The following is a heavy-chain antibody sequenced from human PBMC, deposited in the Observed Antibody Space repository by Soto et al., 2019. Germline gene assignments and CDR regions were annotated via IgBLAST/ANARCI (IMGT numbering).Heavy chain of an antibody. CDR1: GGSISSYY. CDR3: ARPTFSLYDAFDT. V-gene: IGHV4-59*08. CDR2: IYYSGST. Sequence: SETLSLTCSVSGGSISSYYWTWIRQPPGKGLEWIGYIYYSGSTDYNPSLKSRVTISVDTSKNQFSLRLRSVTAADTAVYYCARPTFSLYDAFDTWGPGTMVTVSS. J-gene: IGHJ3*02.